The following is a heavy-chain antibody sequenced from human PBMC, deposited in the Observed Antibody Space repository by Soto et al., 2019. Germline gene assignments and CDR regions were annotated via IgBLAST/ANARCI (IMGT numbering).Heavy chain of an antibody. D-gene: IGHD6-19*01. CDR2: IDWDDDK. CDR1: GFSLSTSGMC. J-gene: IGHJ4*02. V-gene: IGHV2-70*01. Sequence: SGPTLVNPTQTLTLTCTFSGFSLSTSGMCVSWIRQPPGKALEWLALIDWDDDKYYSTSLKRRLTISKDTSKNQVVLTMTNMDPVDSATYYCARILASSGWYYFDYWGQGTLVTVS. CDR3: ARILASSGWYYFDY.